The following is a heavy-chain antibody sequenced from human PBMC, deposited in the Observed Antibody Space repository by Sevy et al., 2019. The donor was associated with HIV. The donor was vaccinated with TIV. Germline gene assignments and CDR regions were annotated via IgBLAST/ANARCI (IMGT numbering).Heavy chain of an antibody. CDR3: VRFLSTSYYYYHAMDV. V-gene: IGHV1-8*01. CDR1: GYTFTTYD. CDR2: MNPNSGNT. D-gene: IGHD2-2*01. Sequence: ASVKVSCKASGYTFTTYDINWVRQATGQGLEWMGWMNPNSGNTGYAQKFQGRVTMTRNTSIETAYMELSSLRSEDTAVYYCVRFLSTSYYYYHAMDVWGQGTTVTVSS. J-gene: IGHJ6*02.